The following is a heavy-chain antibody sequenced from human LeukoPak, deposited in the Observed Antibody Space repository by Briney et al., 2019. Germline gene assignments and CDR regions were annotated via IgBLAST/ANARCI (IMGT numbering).Heavy chain of an antibody. Sequence: GGSLRLSCAASGFTFSSYGMHWVRQAPGKGLEWVAVISYDGSNKYYADSVKGRFTISRDNSKNTLYLQMNSLRAEDTAVYYCAKDEVGGYDTPRSYNWFDPWGQGTLVTVSS. V-gene: IGHV3-30*18. CDR3: AKDEVGGYDTPRSYNWFDP. CDR1: GFTFSSYG. J-gene: IGHJ5*02. CDR2: ISYDGSNK. D-gene: IGHD5-12*01.